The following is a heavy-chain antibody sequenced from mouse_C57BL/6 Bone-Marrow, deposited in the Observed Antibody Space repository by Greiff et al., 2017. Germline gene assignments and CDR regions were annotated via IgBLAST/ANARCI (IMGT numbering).Heavy chain of an antibody. CDR3: ARNYGSSLLWYFDV. CDR2: IYPGSGST. J-gene: IGHJ1*03. CDR1: GYTFTSYW. Sequence: QVQLQQPGAELVKPGASVKMSCKASGYTFTSYWITWVKQRPGQGLEWIGDIYPGSGSTNYNEKFKSKATLTVDTSSSTAYMQLSSLTSEDSAVDYCARNYGSSLLWYFDVWGTGTTVTVSS. V-gene: IGHV1-55*01. D-gene: IGHD1-1*01.